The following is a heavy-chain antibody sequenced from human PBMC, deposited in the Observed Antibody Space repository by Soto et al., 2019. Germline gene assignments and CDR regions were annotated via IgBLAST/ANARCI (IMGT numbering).Heavy chain of an antibody. CDR3: ARRGARYSPCDY. J-gene: IGHJ4*02. V-gene: IGHV4-4*02. CDR1: GGSVSRNNW. CDR2: IYHTGAT. D-gene: IGHD2-15*01. Sequence: PSETLSLTCAVSGGSVSRNNWWHWVRQPPGKGLEWIGEIYHTGATNYNPSLKSRVTISVDKSKDQVSLNLNSVTAADTAVYYCARRGARYSPCDYWGQGTLVTVAS.